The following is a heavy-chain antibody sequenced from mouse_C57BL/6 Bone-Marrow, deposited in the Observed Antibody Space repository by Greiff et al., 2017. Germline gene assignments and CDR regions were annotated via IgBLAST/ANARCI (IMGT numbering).Heavy chain of an antibody. CDR2: ISDGGSYT. CDR3: AREGTNSAWFAY. CDR1: GFTFSSYA. J-gene: IGHJ3*01. V-gene: IGHV5-4*01. D-gene: IGHD4-1*01. Sequence: EVHLVESGGGLVKPGGSLKLSCAASGFTFSSYAMSWVRQTPEKRLEWVATISDGGSYTYYPDNVKGRFTISRDNAKNNLYLQMSHLKSEDTAMYYCAREGTNSAWFAYWPRDSGHCLC.